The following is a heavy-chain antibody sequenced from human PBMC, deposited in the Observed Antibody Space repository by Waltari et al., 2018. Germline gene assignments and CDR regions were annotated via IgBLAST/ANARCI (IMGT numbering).Heavy chain of an antibody. V-gene: IGHV1-2*02. CDR1: GYTFTDYY. J-gene: IGHJ4*02. Sequence: QVQLVQSGAEVKKPGASVKVSCKASGYTFTDYYIHWVRQAPGQGLGRMGWRNPNSGDTKHAQKLQRTVTMTRDTSISTAYMKLGRLRSDDTDVYYCARDQYSSSAGGFDYWGQGTLVTVSS. D-gene: IGHD6-6*01. CDR2: RNPNSGDT. CDR3: ARDQYSSSAGGFDY.